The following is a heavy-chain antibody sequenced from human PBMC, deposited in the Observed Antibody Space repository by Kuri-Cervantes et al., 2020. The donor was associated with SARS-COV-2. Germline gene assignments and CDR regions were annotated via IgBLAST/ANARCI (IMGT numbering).Heavy chain of an antibody. V-gene: IGHV4-34*01. CDR3: ARVSGSGSNWAWYFDL. Sequence: SETLSLTCTVYGGSFSGYYWSWIRQPPGKGLEWIGKIHHSGSTNYNPSLKSRLTISVDTSKNQFSLKLSSVTAADTAVYHCARVSGSGSNWAWYFDLWGRGTLVTVSS. CDR1: GGSFSGYY. D-gene: IGHD1-26*01. J-gene: IGHJ2*01. CDR2: IHHSGST.